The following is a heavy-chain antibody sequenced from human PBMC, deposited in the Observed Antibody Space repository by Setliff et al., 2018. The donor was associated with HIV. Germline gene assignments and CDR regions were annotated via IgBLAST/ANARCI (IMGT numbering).Heavy chain of an antibody. J-gene: IGHJ5*02. CDR2: ISSSSSTI. D-gene: IGHD6-13*01. CDR1: GFTFSSYS. Sequence: GGSLRLSCAASGFTFSSYSMNWVRQAPGKGLEWVSYISSSSSTIYYAGSVKGRFTISRDNAKNSLYLQMNSLRAEDTAVYYCARDLPRPQQLVQDNWFDPWGQGTLVTVSS. V-gene: IGHV3-48*01. CDR3: ARDLPRPQQLVQDNWFDP.